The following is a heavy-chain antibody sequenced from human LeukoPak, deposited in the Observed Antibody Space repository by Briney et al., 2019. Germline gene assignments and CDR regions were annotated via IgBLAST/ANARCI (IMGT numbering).Heavy chain of an antibody. CDR3: ARGPRYFDWLLSGHDAFDI. CDR1: GGSISSYY. D-gene: IGHD3-9*01. CDR2: IYYSGST. Sequence: SETLSLTCTVSGGSISSYYWSWIRQPPGKGLEWIGYIYYSGSTTYNPSLKSRVTISVDTSKNQFSLKLSSVTAADTAVYYCARGPRYFDWLLSGHDAFDIWGQGTMVTVSS. V-gene: IGHV4-59*01. J-gene: IGHJ3*02.